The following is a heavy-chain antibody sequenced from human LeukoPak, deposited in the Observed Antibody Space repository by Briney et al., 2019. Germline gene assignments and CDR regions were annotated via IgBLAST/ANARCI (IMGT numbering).Heavy chain of an antibody. D-gene: IGHD3-10*01. Sequence: SETLSLTCNVSGGSISSNTHYWGWIRQPPGKGLEWIASVHYTGSTYYNPSLKSRVTIAVDTSKNQFSVRMTSVTAADTAVYYCARRADHFYYYMDVWGKGTTVTVSS. CDR2: VHYTGST. J-gene: IGHJ6*03. CDR3: ARRADHFYYYMDV. V-gene: IGHV4-39*07. CDR1: GGSISSNTHY.